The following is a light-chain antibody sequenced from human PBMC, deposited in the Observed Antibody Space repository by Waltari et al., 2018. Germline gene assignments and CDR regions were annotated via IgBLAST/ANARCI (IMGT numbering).Light chain of an antibody. V-gene: IGKV1-12*01. CDR1: QGISSR. CDR2: DSS. J-gene: IGKJ1*01. Sequence: DIQLSQSPSSVSAAVGDRVMLTCRASQGISSRLAWYQQKPGKAPHLLISDSSSLHSGVPSRFSGSGSGTDFTLTISSLQPEDFATYYCLQVDSFPRTFGQGTKVEVK. CDR3: LQVDSFPRT.